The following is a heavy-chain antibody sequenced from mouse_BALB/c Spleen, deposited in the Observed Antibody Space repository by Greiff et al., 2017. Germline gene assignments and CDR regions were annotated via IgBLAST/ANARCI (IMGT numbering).Heavy chain of an antibody. CDR1: GFTFSSYG. CDR3: ARQNYRYDEDAMDY. Sequence: DVHLVESGGDLVKPGGSLKLSCAASGFTFSSYGMSWVRQTPDKRLEWVATISSGGSYTYYPDSVTGRFTISRDNAKNTLYLQMSSLKSEDTAMYYCARQNYRYDEDAMDYWGQGTSVTVSS. D-gene: IGHD2-14*01. V-gene: IGHV5-6*01. J-gene: IGHJ4*01. CDR2: ISSGGSYT.